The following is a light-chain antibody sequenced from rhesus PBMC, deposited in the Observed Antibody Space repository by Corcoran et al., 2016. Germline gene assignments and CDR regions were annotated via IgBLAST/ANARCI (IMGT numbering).Light chain of an antibody. J-gene: IGKJ1*01. Sequence: DIQMTQSPSSLSASVGDRVTITCRASQGITNDLAWYQQKPGETPKLLIYEASSLKSGIPSRFSGSGSGTEFTLTISSLQPEDFATYYCQHYYSPPWTFGQGTKVEIK. CDR3: QHYYSPPWT. CDR1: QGITND. V-gene: IGKV1S17*01. CDR2: EAS.